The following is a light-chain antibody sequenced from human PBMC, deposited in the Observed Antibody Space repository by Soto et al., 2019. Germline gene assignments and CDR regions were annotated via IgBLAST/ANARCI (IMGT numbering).Light chain of an antibody. Sequence: ELVLPQSPGTLSLSPGARTTLSCRASQSVSSSYLAWYQQKPGQAPRLLIYGASSMATGIPDRVSCSGSGTDFTLTISRLEPEDFAVYFCQQYGNSPFTFGPGTKVDIK. V-gene: IGKV3-20*01. CDR3: QQYGNSPFT. CDR2: GAS. CDR1: QSVSSSY. J-gene: IGKJ3*01.